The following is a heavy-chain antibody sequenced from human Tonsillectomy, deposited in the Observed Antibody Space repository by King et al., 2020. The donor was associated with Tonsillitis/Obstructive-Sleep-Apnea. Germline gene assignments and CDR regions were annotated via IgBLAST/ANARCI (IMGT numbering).Heavy chain of an antibody. CDR3: ARRTVANPFDY. J-gene: IGHJ4*02. Sequence: QLQESGPGLVKPSETLSLTCTVSVGSISSSSYYWGWIRQPPGKGLEWIGSIYYSGSTYYNPSLKSRVTISVDTSKNQFSLKLSSVTAADTAVYYCARRTVANPFDYWGQGTLVTVSS. V-gene: IGHV4-39*01. CDR2: IYYSGST. D-gene: IGHD4-23*01. CDR1: VGSISSSSYY.